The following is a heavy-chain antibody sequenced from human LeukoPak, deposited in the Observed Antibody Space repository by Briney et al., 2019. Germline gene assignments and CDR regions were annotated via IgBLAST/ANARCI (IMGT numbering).Heavy chain of an antibody. Sequence: SETLSLTCTVSGGSINTYYWSWIRQPAGRGLEWIGRIYTSGSTHYNPSLKNRVTMSVDTSKNQFSLQMTSVTAADTPVYYCARDLPTAGFDYWGQGTLVTVSS. CDR2: IYTSGST. D-gene: IGHD6-13*01. CDR3: ARDLPTAGFDY. V-gene: IGHV4-4*07. J-gene: IGHJ4*02. CDR1: GGSINTYY.